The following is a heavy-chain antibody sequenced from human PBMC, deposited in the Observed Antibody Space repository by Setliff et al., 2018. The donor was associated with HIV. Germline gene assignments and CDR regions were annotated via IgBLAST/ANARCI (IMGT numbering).Heavy chain of an antibody. Sequence: ASVKVSCKVSGYTLSELSVHWVRQAPGKGLEWMGGFDPEDGERIYAQKFQDRVTMTEDTSSDTAYMEMSGLTSEDTAVYFCSTGWRLYDNRHTAAGYLQHWGQGTLVTVSS. D-gene: IGHD3-22*01. J-gene: IGHJ1*01. CDR3: STGWRLYDNRHTAAGYLQH. CDR1: GYTLSELS. V-gene: IGHV1-24*01. CDR2: FDPEDGER.